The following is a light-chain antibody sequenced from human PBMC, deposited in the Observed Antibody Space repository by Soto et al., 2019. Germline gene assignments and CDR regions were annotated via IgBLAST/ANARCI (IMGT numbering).Light chain of an antibody. CDR2: DIS. CDR3: LLSYSGPSI. CDR1: TGTVTSGHY. J-gene: IGLJ7*01. Sequence: QAVVTQEPSLTVSPGGTVTLTCGSSTGTVTSGHYPYWFQLKPGPAPRTLLYDISNKHSWTPARFSGSLLGGKAVLTLSGAQPEDEADYYCLLSYSGPSIFGGGTQLTVL. V-gene: IGLV7-46*01.